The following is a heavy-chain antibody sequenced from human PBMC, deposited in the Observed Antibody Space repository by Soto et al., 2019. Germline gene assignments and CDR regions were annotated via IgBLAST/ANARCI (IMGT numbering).Heavy chain of an antibody. CDR1: GFTVSSNY. CDR3: ARYGSGPYYYYGMDV. V-gene: IGHV3-53*01. CDR2: IYSGGST. Sequence: GSLRLSCAASGFTVSSNYMSWVRQAPGKGLEWVSVIYSGGSTYYADSVKGRFTISRDNSKNTLYLQMNSLRAEDTAVYYCARYGSGPYYYYGMDVWGQGTTVTVSS. J-gene: IGHJ6*02. D-gene: IGHD3-10*01.